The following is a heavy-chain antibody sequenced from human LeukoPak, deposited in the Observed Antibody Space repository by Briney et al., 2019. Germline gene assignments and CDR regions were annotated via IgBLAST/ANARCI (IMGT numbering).Heavy chain of an antibody. J-gene: IGHJ3*02. D-gene: IGHD2-2*01. V-gene: IGHV1-24*01. CDR1: GYTLTELS. Sequence: ASLKVSCKVYGYTLTELSMHWVRQAPGKGLEWMGGFDPEDGETIYAQKFQGRVTMTEDTSTDTAYMELSSLKSEDTAVYYCATGPRVVDDAFDIWGQGTMVTVSS. CDR2: FDPEDGET. CDR3: ATGPRVVDDAFDI.